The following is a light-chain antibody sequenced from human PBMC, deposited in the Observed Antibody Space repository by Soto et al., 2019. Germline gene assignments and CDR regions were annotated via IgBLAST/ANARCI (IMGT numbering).Light chain of an antibody. CDR1: RSDVGGYNY. Sequence: QSVLTHPASVSGSPGQSITISCTGTRSDVGGYNYVSWYQQHPGKAPKLMIYDVSNRPSGVSNRFSGSKSGNTASLTISGLQAEDEADYSCSSYTSSSTYVFGTGTKVTVL. J-gene: IGLJ1*01. CDR2: DVS. CDR3: SSYTSSSTYV. V-gene: IGLV2-14*01.